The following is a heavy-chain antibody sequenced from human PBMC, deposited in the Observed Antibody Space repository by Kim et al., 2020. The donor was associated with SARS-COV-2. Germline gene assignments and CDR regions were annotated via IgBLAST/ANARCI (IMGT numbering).Heavy chain of an antibody. D-gene: IGHD5-18*01. CDR2: INHSGST. V-gene: IGHV4-34*01. Sequence: SETLSLTCAVYGGSFSGYYWSWIRQPPGKGLEWIGEINHSGSTNYNPSLKSRVTISVDTSKNQFSLKLSSVTAADTAVYYCARGQLWSYYYYGMDVWGQG. CDR1: GGSFSGYY. J-gene: IGHJ6*02. CDR3: ARGQLWSYYYYGMDV.